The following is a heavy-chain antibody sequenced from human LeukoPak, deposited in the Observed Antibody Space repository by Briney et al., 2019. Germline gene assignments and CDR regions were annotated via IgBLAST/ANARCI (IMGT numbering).Heavy chain of an antibody. V-gene: IGHV3-9*01. CDR1: GFMFDDYA. D-gene: IGHD3-16*01. Sequence: PGGSLRLSCAASGFMFDDYAMHWVRQAPGEGLEWVSGISWNSGSIGYADSVKGRFSISRDNAKNSLYLQMNSLRAEDTALYYCARSDSYAAFDIWGQGTMVTVSS. CDR3: ARSDSYAAFDI. J-gene: IGHJ3*02. CDR2: ISWNSGSI.